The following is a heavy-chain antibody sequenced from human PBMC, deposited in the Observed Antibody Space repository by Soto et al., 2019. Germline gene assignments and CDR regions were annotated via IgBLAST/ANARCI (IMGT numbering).Heavy chain of an antibody. CDR1: GGSISSSSYY. D-gene: IGHD3-10*01. CDR3: ARLSVTMVRGAYYYYGMDV. J-gene: IGHJ6*02. Sequence: SETLSLTCTVSGGSISSSSYYWGWIRQPPGKGLEWIGSIYYSGSTYYNPSLKSRVTISVDTSKNQFSLKLSSVTAADTAVYYCARLSVTMVRGAYYYYGMDVWGQGTTVTVSS. CDR2: IYYSGST. V-gene: IGHV4-39*01.